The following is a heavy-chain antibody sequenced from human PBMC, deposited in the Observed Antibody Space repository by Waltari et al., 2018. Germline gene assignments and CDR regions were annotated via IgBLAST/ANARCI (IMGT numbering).Heavy chain of an antibody. Sequence: EVQLVESGGGLVQPGGSLRLSCAASGFTFSSYSMNWVRQAPGKGLEWVSYISSRSSTSYYADSVKGRFTISRDNAKNSLYLQMNSLRAEDTAVYYCARDIAGTYAFDIWGQGTMVTVSS. CDR3: ARDIAGTYAFDI. V-gene: IGHV3-48*04. D-gene: IGHD1-1*01. CDR2: ISSRSSTS. J-gene: IGHJ3*02. CDR1: GFTFSSYS.